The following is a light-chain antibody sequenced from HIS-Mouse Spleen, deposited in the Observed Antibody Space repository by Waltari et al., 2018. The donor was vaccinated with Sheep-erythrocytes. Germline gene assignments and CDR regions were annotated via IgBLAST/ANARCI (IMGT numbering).Light chain of an antibody. CDR2: AS. CDR1: QGISSW. Sequence: DIQMTQSPSSVSASVGDRVTITCRASQGISSWLAWYQQKPGKAPKLLIYASSLQSGVPSRFSGSGSGTDFTLTISSLQPEDFATYYCQQANSFPITFGQGTRLEIK. V-gene: IGKV1-12*01. J-gene: IGKJ5*01. CDR3: QQANSFPIT.